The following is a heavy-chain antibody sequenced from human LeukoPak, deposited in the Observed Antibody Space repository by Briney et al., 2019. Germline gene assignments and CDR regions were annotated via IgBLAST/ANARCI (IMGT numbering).Heavy chain of an antibody. CDR2: INPKNGAT. V-gene: IGHV1-2*02. CDR1: GYSFTAFY. Sequence: ASVKVSCKASGYSFTAFYLHWVRQAPGHGPEWMGWINPKNGATKYAQNFQGRVTVTWDTSMSTAYMELISLRSDDTAVYYCARDRYTSSWTAAFDFWGQGTLVTVSS. D-gene: IGHD6-13*01. J-gene: IGHJ4*02. CDR3: ARDRYTSSWTAAFDF.